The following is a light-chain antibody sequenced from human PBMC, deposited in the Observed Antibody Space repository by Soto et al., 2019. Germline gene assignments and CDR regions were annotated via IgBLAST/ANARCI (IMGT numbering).Light chain of an antibody. Sequence: QSALTQPASVSGSPGQSITISCTGSNNDVGAYNYVSWYQQHPRKAPKLIIYEVNNQPSGVSHRFAGSKSGNTASLTISGLQADDEADYYCASYTISSTRVFGGGTKVTVL. CDR2: EVN. CDR3: ASYTISSTRV. CDR1: NNDVGAYNY. J-gene: IGLJ3*02. V-gene: IGLV2-14*01.